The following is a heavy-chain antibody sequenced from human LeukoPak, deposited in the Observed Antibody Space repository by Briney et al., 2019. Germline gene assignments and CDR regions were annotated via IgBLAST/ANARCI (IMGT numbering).Heavy chain of an antibody. CDR3: ARESPRGGWLP. CDR2: INPSGGST. J-gene: IGHJ5*02. D-gene: IGHD6-19*01. Sequence: ASVTVSCKASGYTFTGYYMHWVRQAPGQGLEWMGIINPSGGSTSYAQKFQGRVTMTRDTSTSTVYMELSSLRSEDTAVYYCARESPRGGWLPWGQGTLVTVSS. CDR1: GYTFTGYY. V-gene: IGHV1-46*01.